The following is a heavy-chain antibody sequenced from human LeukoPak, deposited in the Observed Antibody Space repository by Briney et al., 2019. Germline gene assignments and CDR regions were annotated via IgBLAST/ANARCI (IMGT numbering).Heavy chain of an antibody. V-gene: IGHV1-2*02. CDR1: GYTFTGYY. Sequence: ASVKVSCKASGYTFTGYYMHWVRKAPGQGLEWMGWINPNSGGTNYAQKFQGRVTMTRDTSISTAYMELSRLTSDDTAVYYCTRDESGTRRGWFEYWGQGTLVTVSS. CDR3: TRDESGTRRGWFEY. J-gene: IGHJ5*01. CDR2: INPNSGGT.